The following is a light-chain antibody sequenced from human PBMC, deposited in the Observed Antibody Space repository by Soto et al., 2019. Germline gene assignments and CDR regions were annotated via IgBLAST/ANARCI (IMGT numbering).Light chain of an antibody. Sequence: QSVLTQPRSVSGSPGQSVTISCTGTSSDVGAYNYVSWYQHHPGKAPKLMIYDVTLRPSGVPDRFSDSKSGNTASLTISGLQAEDEADYYCCSYAGSFTWVFGGGTKVTVL. CDR3: CSYAGSFTWV. CDR1: SSDVGAYNY. CDR2: DVT. V-gene: IGLV2-11*01. J-gene: IGLJ3*02.